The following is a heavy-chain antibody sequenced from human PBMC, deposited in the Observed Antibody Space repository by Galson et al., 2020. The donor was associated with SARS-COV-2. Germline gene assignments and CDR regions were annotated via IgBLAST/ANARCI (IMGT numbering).Heavy chain of an antibody. V-gene: IGHV3-30*04. CDR2: ISYDGSNK. J-gene: IGHJ6*02. Sequence: GESLKISCAASGFTFSSYAMHWVRQAPGKGLEWVAVISYDGSNKYYADSVKGRFTISRDNSKNTLYLQMNSLRAEDTAVYYCARDLLVFYSHYYYYGMDVWGQGTTVTVSS. CDR1: GFTFSSYA. CDR3: ARDLLVFYSHYYYYGMDV. D-gene: IGHD2-15*01.